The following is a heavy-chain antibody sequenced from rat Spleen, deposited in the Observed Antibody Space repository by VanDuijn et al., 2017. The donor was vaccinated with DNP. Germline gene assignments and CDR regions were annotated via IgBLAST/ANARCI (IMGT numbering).Heavy chain of an antibody. D-gene: IGHD1-11*01. Sequence: EVQLVESGGGLVQPGGSLKLSCAASGFTFSDYYMAWVRQAPTKGLEWVAYTNYNGGSTYNGDSVKGRFTISRDNAKSTLYLQMNSLRYEDMATYYCARYSLRRVWDYWGQGVMVTVSS. J-gene: IGHJ2*01. V-gene: IGHV5-22*01. CDR3: ARYSLRRVWDY. CDR1: GFTFSDYY. CDR2: TNYNGGST.